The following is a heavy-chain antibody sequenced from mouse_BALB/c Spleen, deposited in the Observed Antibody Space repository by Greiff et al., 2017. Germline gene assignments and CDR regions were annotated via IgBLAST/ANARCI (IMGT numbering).Heavy chain of an antibody. Sequence: EVKLVESGGGLVKPGGSLKLSCAASGFTFSSYAMSWVRQTPEKRLEWVATISSGGSYTYYPDSVKGRFTISRDNAKNTLYLQMSSLRSEDTAMYYCARQGYGNSLDYWGQGTTLTVSS. V-gene: IGHV5-9-3*01. D-gene: IGHD2-10*02. J-gene: IGHJ2*01. CDR1: GFTFSSYA. CDR2: ISSGGSYT. CDR3: ARQGYGNSLDY.